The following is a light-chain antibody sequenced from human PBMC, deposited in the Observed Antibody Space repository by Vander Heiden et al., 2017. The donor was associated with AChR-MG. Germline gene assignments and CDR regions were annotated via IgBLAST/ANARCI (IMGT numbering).Light chain of an antibody. Sequence: DIQMTQSPSSLSASVRDSVTITCRPSQTIDSHLNWYQQTPGKAPRLLIYAASFLQSGVPSRFSGSGSGTEFRLTITDLQPEDCATYYCQQSYSHPPTFGLGTRLEI. CDR3: QQSYSHPPT. CDR1: QTIDSH. J-gene: IGKJ2*01. CDR2: AAS. V-gene: IGKV1-39*01.